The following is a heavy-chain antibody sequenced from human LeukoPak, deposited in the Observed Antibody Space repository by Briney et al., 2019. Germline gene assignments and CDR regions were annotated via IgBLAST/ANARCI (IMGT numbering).Heavy chain of an antibody. CDR3: ARVDTVNYYYYMDV. V-gene: IGHV1-18*04. Sequence: ASVKVSCKASGYTFTGYYMHWVRQAPGQGLEWMGWISAYNGNTNYAQKLQGRVTMTTDTSTSTAYMELSSLISDDTAVYYCARVDTVNYYYYMDVWGKGTPVTVSS. CDR2: ISAYNGNT. CDR1: GYTFTGYY. D-gene: IGHD5-18*01. J-gene: IGHJ6*03.